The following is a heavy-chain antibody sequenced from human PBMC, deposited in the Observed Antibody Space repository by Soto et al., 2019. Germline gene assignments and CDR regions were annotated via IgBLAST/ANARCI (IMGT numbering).Heavy chain of an antibody. D-gene: IGHD4-17*01. V-gene: IGHV3-9*01. J-gene: IGHJ2*01. CDR3: AKDLEDGDRHTYWYFDL. CDR1: GFRFDDYA. Sequence: EVQLVESGGGLVRPGRSLRLSCAASGFRFDDYAMHWVRQPPGKGLEWVSGISWNSGSSDYADSVKGRFTISRDNAKNPLHLQMNSLRAEDTALYYCAKDLEDGDRHTYWYFDLWGRGTPVTVSS. CDR2: ISWNSGSS.